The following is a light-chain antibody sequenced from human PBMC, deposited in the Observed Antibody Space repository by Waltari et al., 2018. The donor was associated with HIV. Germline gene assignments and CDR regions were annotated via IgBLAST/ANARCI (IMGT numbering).Light chain of an antibody. CDR1: KLGDKY. J-gene: IGLJ7*01. V-gene: IGLV3-1*01. CDR3: ASWDDRVNGAV. CDR2: QDS. Sequence: SYELTQPPSVSVSPGQTASITCSGDKLGDKYACWYQQKPGQSPVLVIYQDSKRPSGVPERFSGSKSGASASLAISWLHSEDEGDYYCASWDDRVNGAVFGGGTQLTVL.